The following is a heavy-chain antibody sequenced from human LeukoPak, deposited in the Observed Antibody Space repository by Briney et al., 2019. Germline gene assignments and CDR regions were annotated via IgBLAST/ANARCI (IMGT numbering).Heavy chain of an antibody. CDR2: IDPSDSYT. V-gene: IGHV5-10-1*01. CDR3: ARQRYYYGSGRPNAFDI. D-gene: IGHD3-10*01. Sequence: GESLQISCKGSGYNFTSYWISWVRQVPGKGLEWMGRIDPSDSYTNYSPSFQGHVTISADKSISTAYLQWSSLKASDTAMYYCARQRYYYGSGRPNAFDIWGQGTMVTVSS. J-gene: IGHJ3*02. CDR1: GYNFTSYW.